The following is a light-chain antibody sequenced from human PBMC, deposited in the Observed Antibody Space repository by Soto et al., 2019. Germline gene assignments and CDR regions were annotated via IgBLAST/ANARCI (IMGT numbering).Light chain of an antibody. CDR1: QSISSW. J-gene: IGKJ5*01. Sequence: DIPMTQSPSTLSASVGDRVTITCRASQSISSWLAWYQQKPGKAPNLLIYKASSLESGVPSRFSGSGSGTEFPLTISSLQADDFATYYCQQYNSYPTFGQGTRLEIK. CDR2: KAS. CDR3: QQYNSYPT. V-gene: IGKV1-5*03.